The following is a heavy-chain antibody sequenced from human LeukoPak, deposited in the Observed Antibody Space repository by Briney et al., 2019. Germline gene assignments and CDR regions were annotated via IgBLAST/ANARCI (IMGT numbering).Heavy chain of an antibody. J-gene: IGHJ4*02. V-gene: IGHV3-11*04. CDR2: ISSDSGTI. CDR3: ARRDPFDY. Sequence: GGSLRLSCAASGFTFSDFYMTWIRQAPGKGLEWISFISSDSGTIYYADSVKGRFTISRNNAANSLYLQMNNLRDEDTAVYYCARRDPFDYWGQGTMVTVSS. CDR1: GFTFSDFY.